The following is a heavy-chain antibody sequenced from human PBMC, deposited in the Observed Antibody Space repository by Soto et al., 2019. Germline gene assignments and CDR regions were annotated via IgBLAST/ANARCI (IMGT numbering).Heavy chain of an antibody. Sequence: EVQLVESGGGLIQPGGSLRLSCAASGFTVSSDYMTWVRQAPGKGLEWVSLVYSGGSTYYADSVKGRFTISRDKSKNTLYLQMDRRRAEDTAVYYCARGSGGWYWGQGTLVTVSS. V-gene: IGHV3-53*01. J-gene: IGHJ4*02. D-gene: IGHD2-15*01. CDR2: VYSGGST. CDR1: GFTVSSDY. CDR3: ARGSGGWY.